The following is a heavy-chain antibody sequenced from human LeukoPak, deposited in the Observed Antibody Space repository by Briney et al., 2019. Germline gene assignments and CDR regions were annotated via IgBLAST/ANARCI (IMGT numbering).Heavy chain of an antibody. D-gene: IGHD3-10*01. Sequence: ASVKVSCKAPGYTFTSYDINWVRQATGQGLEWMGWMNPNSGNTGYAQKFQGRVTMTTNTSISTAYMELSSLRSEDTAVYYCARREYGSGSYHLVYWGQGTLVTVSS. V-gene: IGHV1-8*01. J-gene: IGHJ4*02. CDR2: MNPNSGNT. CDR1: GYTFTSYD. CDR3: ARREYGSGSYHLVY.